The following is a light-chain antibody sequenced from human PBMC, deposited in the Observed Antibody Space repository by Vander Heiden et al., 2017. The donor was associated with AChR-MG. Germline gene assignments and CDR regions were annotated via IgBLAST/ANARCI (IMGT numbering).Light chain of an antibody. CDR1: NIGNNY. V-gene: IGLV1-51*01. CDR2: DNN. J-gene: IGLJ2*01. Sequence: QSALTQPPAVSAAPGQKVTISNIGNNYGSWYQPFPGTAPNLLIYDNNKRPPGIPHRCSGSTSGTSTTLGITGLQTGDEADYYCGTWDSSLSAFVVFGGGTKLTVL. CDR3: GTWDSSLSAFVV.